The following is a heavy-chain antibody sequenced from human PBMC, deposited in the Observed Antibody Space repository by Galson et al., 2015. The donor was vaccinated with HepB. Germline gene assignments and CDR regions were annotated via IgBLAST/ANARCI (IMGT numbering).Heavy chain of an antibody. CDR2: IRSKANNYAT. CDR3: TRLGDFSGYSSR. Sequence: SLRLSCAASGFTFSGSAIHWVRQASGKGPEWVGRIRSKANNYATSYVPSLKGRFTISRYDSKNMAYLHMKSLKTEDTVVYYCTRLGDFSGYSSRWGQGTLVTVSS. CDR1: GFTFSGSA. J-gene: IGHJ4*02. V-gene: IGHV3-73*01. D-gene: IGHD6-19*01.